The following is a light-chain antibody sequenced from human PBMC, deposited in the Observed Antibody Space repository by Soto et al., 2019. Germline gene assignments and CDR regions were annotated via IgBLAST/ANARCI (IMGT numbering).Light chain of an antibody. CDR2: LNSDGSH. CDR3: QTWGTGFWV. CDR1: SGHSSSA. J-gene: IGLJ3*02. V-gene: IGLV4-69*02. Sequence: QPVLTQSPSASASLGASVKFTYTLSSGHSSSAIAWHQQQPEKGPRYLMKLNSDGSHSKGDGIPDRFSGSSSGAERYLTISSLQSEDEADYYCQTWGTGFWVFGGGTKVTVL.